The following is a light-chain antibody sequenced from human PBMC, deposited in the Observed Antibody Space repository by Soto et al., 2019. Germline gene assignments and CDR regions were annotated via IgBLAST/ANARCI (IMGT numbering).Light chain of an antibody. Sequence: QSVLTQPPSVSGAPGQRDTISCTGSSSNIGAGYDVHWYKQLPGTVPKLLIYANSNRPSGVPDRFSGSKSGTSASLAITGLQAEDEADYYCQSYDSSLSAVVFGGGTKLTVL. CDR3: QSYDSSLSAVV. J-gene: IGLJ2*01. V-gene: IGLV1-40*01. CDR2: ANS. CDR1: SSNIGAGYD.